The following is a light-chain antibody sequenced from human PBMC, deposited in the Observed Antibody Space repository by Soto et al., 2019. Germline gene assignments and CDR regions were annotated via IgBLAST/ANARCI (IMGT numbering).Light chain of an antibody. CDR3: QHLNSYPIT. V-gene: IGKV1-9*01. CDR2: DVS. CDR1: QDISSY. Sequence: DIQLTQSPSFLSASVGDRVTITCRASQDISSYLAWYQQKPGKAPKLLIYDVSTLQSGVPSRFSGSGSGTEFTLRISSLQPEDFATYHCQHLNSYPITFGQGTRLEIK. J-gene: IGKJ5*01.